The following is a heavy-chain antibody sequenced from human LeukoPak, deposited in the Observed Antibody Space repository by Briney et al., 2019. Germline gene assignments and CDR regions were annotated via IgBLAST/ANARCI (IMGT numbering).Heavy chain of an antibody. J-gene: IGHJ4*02. CDR1: GFSFSDYY. CDR3: ARERLGITIFGVVDY. Sequence: KSGGSLRLSCAASGFSFSDYYMSWIRQAPGKGLEWVSYISRSGSTINYADSVKGRFSISRDNAKNSLYLQMNSLRADDTAVYYCARERLGITIFGVVDYWGQGTLVTVSS. V-gene: IGHV3-11*01. CDR2: ISRSGSTI. D-gene: IGHD3-3*01.